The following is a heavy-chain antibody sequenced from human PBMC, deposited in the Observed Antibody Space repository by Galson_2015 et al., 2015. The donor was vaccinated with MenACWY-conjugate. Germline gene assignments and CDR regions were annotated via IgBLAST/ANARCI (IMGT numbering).Heavy chain of an antibody. CDR1: GYSFTSYW. CDR2: IDPSDSYT. Sequence: QSGAEVKKPGESLRISCKGSGYSFTSYWISWVRQMPGKGLEWMGRIDPSDSYTNYSPSFQGHVTISADKSISTAHLQWSSLKASDTAMYYCAREGGANDPREYDAYDIWGQGTMVTVSS. CDR3: AREGGANDPREYDAYDI. D-gene: IGHD4/OR15-4a*01. V-gene: IGHV5-10-1*01. J-gene: IGHJ3*02.